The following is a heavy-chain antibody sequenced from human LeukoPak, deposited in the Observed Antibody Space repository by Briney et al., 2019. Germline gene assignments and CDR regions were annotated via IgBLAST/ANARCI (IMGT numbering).Heavy chain of an antibody. V-gene: IGHV1-58*01. D-gene: IGHD3-10*01. CDR3: AADNRLITMVRGVNPYYYGMDV. J-gene: IGHJ6*02. Sequence: SVEVSCKASGFTFTSSAVQWVRQARGQRLEWIGWIVVGSGNTNYAQKFQERVTITRDMSTSTAYMELSSLRSEDTAVYYCAADNRLITMVRGVNPYYYGMDVWGQGTTVTVSS. CDR1: GFTFTSSA. CDR2: IVVGSGNT.